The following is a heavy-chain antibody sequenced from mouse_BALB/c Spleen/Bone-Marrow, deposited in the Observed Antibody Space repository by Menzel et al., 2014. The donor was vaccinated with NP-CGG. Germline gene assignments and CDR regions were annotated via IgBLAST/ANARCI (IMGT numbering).Heavy chain of an antibody. CDR3: ARSPWYFDV. Sequence: EVKLVESGPELVKPGASVKMSCKASGYTFTSYVMHWVKQKPGQGLEWIGYINPYNDGTKYNEKFKGKATLTSDKSSSTAYMELSSLTSEDSAVYYCARSPWYFDVWGAGTTVTVSS. J-gene: IGHJ1*01. V-gene: IGHV1-14*01. CDR2: INPYNDGT. CDR1: GYTFTSYV.